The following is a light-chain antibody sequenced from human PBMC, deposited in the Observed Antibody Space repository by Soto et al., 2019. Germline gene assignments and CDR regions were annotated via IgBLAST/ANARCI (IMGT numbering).Light chain of an antibody. CDR3: SSYTSSGTEV. J-gene: IGLJ1*01. V-gene: IGLV2-14*03. CDR2: DVS. CDR1: SSDIGTYIY. Sequence: QSALTQPASVSGSPGQSITISCAGSSSDIGTYIYVSWYQQHPGKAPKLVIFDVSDRPLGVSNRFSGSKSGNTASLTISGLQTEDEADYYCSSYTSSGTEVFGTGTKLTVL.